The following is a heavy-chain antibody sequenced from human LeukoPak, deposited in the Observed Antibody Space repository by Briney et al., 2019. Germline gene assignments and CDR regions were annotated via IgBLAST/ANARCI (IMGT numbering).Heavy chain of an antibody. Sequence: SETLSLTCTVSGGSISSYYWSWIRQPPGKGLEWIGYIYYSGSTNYNPSLKSRVTISVDTSKNQFSLKVNSVTAADTAVYYCARGQVGSWFGVVSFWFDFWGQGTLVTVSS. CDR1: GGSISSYY. CDR3: ARGQVGSWFGVVSFWFDF. V-gene: IGHV4-59*01. J-gene: IGHJ5*01. D-gene: IGHD3-10*01. CDR2: IYYSGST.